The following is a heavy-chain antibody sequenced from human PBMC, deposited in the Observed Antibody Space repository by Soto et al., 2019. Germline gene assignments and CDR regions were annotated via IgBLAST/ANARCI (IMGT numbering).Heavy chain of an antibody. D-gene: IGHD3-22*01. Sequence: GESLKISCAASGFTFSSYAMSWVRQAPGKGLEWVSAISGSGGSTYYADSVKGRFTISRDNSKNTLYLQMNSLRAEDTAVYYCASTYYYDSSGYYYYYYYGMDVWGQGTTVTVSS. CDR2: ISGSGGST. J-gene: IGHJ6*02. CDR3: ASTYYYDSSGYYYYYYYGMDV. CDR1: GFTFSSYA. V-gene: IGHV3-23*01.